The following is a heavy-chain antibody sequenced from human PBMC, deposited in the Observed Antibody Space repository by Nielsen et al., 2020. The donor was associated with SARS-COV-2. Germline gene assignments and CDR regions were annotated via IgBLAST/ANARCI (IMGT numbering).Heavy chain of an antibody. V-gene: IGHV3-66*01. J-gene: IGHJ4*02. Sequence: GESLKISCAASGFTVSSNYMSWVRQAPGKGLEWVSVIYSGGSTYYADSVKGRFTISRDNSKNTLYLQMNSLRAEDTAVYYCARVKGMAKQYYFDYWGQGTLVTVSS. CDR2: IYSGGST. CDR1: GFTVSSNY. D-gene: IGHD6-13*01. CDR3: ARVKGMAKQYYFDY.